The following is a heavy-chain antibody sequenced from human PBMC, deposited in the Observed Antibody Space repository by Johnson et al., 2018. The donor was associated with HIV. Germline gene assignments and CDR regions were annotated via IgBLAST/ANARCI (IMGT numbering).Heavy chain of an antibody. CDR2: IGTAGDT. CDR1: GFTFSSYD. V-gene: IGHV3-13*01. J-gene: IGHJ3*02. Sequence: EQLVESGGGVVRPGGSLRLACAASGFTFSSYDMHWVRQATGKGLEWVSAIGTAGDTYYPGSVKGRFPISRDNSKNTLYLQMNSLRPEDTAVYYCARDRAIVVAYDAFDIWGQGTMVTVSS. CDR3: ARDRAIVVAYDAFDI. D-gene: IGHD3-22*01.